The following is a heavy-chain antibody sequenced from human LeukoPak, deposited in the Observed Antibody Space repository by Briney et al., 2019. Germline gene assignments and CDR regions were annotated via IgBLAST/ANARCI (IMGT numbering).Heavy chain of an antibody. CDR1: GFTFSNAW. V-gene: IGHV3-15*01. CDR3: TTDDVESGSYRIDY. CDR2: IKSKTDGGTT. Sequence: PGRSLRLSCAASGFTFSNAWMSWVRQAPGKGLEWVGRIKSKTDGGTTDYAAPVKGRFTISRDDSKNTLYLQMNSLKTEDTAVYYCTTDDVESGSYRIDYWGQGTLVTVSS. D-gene: IGHD1-26*01. J-gene: IGHJ4*02.